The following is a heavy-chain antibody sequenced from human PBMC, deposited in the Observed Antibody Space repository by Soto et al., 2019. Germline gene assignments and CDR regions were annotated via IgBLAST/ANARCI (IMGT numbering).Heavy chain of an antibody. V-gene: IGHV1-3*01. CDR1: GYTFTSYA. CDR2: INAGNGNT. J-gene: IGHJ6*02. CDR3: ASGYCSSTSCQGGYYYGMDV. D-gene: IGHD2-2*01. Sequence: GASVKVSCKASGYTFTSYAMHWLRQAPGQRLEWMGWINAGNGNTKYSQKFQGRVTITRDTSASTAYMELSSLRSEDTAVYYCASGYCSSTSCQGGYYYGMDVWGQGTTVTVSS.